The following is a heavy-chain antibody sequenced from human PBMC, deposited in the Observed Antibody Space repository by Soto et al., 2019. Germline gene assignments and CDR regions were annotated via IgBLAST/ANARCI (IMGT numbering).Heavy chain of an antibody. CDR2: ISSSSSTI. CDR3: ARDFLFLEWSILIYHYVMDV. Sequence: PGGSLRLSCAASGFTFSSYSMNWVRQAPGKGLEWVSYISSSSSTIYYADSVKGRFTISRDSAKNSLYLQMNSLRDEDTAVYYCARDFLFLEWSILIYHYVMDVLVQGNTDTGS. V-gene: IGHV3-48*02. J-gene: IGHJ6*02. CDR1: GFTFSSYS. D-gene: IGHD3-3*01.